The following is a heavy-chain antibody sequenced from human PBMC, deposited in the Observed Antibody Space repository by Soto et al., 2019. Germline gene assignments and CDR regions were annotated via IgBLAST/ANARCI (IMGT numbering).Heavy chain of an antibody. J-gene: IGHJ4*02. CDR2: ITSRGSTI. V-gene: IGHV3-11*01. Sequence: QVQLVDSGGGLVKPGGSLRLSCAASGFTFSDYYMSWIRQAPGNGLEWVSYITSRGSTIYYEDSVKGRFTISRDNAKNTLYLQMNSLGADDTAVDYCARDRGDCSGGSGYAPDYWGQGSLVTVSS. CDR1: GFTFSDYY. CDR3: ARDRGDCSGGSGYAPDY. D-gene: IGHD2-15*01.